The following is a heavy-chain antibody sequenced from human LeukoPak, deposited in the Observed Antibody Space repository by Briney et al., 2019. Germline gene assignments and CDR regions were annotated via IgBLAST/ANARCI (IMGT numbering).Heavy chain of an antibody. CDR1: GYTFTNYG. V-gene: IGHV1-18*01. J-gene: IGHJ4*02. CDR3: ARDRQDYYDSSGYFDN. D-gene: IGHD3-22*01. CDR2: ISAKNGNT. Sequence: GASVKVSCKASGYTFTNYGISWVRQAPGQGLQWMGWISAKNGNTKYAEKFQGRGTMTTDTSTNTAYMGLRSLRSDDTAVYYCARDRQDYYDSSGYFDNWGQGTLVTVSS.